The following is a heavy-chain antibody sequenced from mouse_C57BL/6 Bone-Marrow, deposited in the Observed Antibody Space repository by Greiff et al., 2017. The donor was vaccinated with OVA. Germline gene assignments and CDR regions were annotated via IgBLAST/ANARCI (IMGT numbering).Heavy chain of an antibody. CDR2: IHPNSGST. J-gene: IGHJ4*01. CDR1: GYTFTSYW. V-gene: IGHV1-64*01. Sequence: QVQLQQPGAELVKPGASVKLSCKASGYTFTSYWMHWVKQRPGQGLEWIGMIHPNSGSTNYNEKFKSKATLTVDKSSSTAYMQLSSLTSEDSAVYYGARDYGSTLYYAMDYWGQGTSVTVSS. D-gene: IGHD1-1*01. CDR3: ARDYGSTLYYAMDY.